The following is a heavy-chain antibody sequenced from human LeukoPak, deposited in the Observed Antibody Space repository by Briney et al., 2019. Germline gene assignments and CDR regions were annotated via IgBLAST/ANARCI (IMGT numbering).Heavy chain of an antibody. CDR3: ARNHDYGDYRLGFDP. J-gene: IGHJ5*02. CDR2: IIPIFGTA. Sequence: ASVKVSCKASGGTFISYAISWVRQAPGQGLEWMGGIIPIFGTANYAQKFQGRVTITADESTSTAYMELSSLRSEDTAVYYCARNHDYGDYRLGFDPWGQGTLVTVSS. D-gene: IGHD4-17*01. V-gene: IGHV1-69*13. CDR1: GGTFISYA.